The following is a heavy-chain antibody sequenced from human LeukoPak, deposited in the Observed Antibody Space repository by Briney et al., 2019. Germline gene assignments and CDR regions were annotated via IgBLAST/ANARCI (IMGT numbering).Heavy chain of an antibody. Sequence: PSETLSLTCTVSGGSISSYYWNWIRQPPGKELQWIGYITYSGSTMYNPSLKSRVTMSQDTSKNQFFLKLNSVTAADTAVHFCARYVTTLDYWGQGILLTVSS. CDR1: GGSISSYY. V-gene: IGHV4-59*08. CDR2: ITYSGST. CDR3: ARYVTTLDY. J-gene: IGHJ4*02. D-gene: IGHD4-17*01.